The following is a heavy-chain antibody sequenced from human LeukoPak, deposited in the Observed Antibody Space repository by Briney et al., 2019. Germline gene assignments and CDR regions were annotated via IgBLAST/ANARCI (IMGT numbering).Heavy chain of an antibody. CDR3: ARASGSYWWFDS. Sequence: ASVKVSCKASGYTFTGYYLHWVRQAPGQGLEWMGYVNPNSGDTNYAQKFQGSVTMTRDTSISTVYMELSRLRSDDTAVYYCARASGSYWWFDSWGQGTLVTVSS. CDR2: VNPNSGDT. J-gene: IGHJ5*01. D-gene: IGHD1-26*01. CDR1: GYTFTGYY. V-gene: IGHV1-2*02.